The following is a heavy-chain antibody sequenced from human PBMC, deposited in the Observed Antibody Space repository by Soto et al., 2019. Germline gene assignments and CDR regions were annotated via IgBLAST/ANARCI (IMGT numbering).Heavy chain of an antibody. CDR3: ARDVVVAATLRDV. J-gene: IGHJ6*02. V-gene: IGHV3-33*01. D-gene: IGHD2-15*01. CDR2: IWYDGSNK. CDR1: GFTFSSYG. Sequence: QVQLVESGGGVVQPGRSLRLSCAASGFTFSSYGMHWVRQAPGKGLEWVAVIWYDGSNKYYADSVKGRFTISRDNSKNTLYLQRNSLRAEDTAVYYCARDVVVAATLRDVWGQGTTVTVSS.